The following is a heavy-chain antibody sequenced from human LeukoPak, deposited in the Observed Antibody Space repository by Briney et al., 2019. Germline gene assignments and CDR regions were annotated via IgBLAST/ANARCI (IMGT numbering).Heavy chain of an antibody. D-gene: IGHD4-17*01. Sequence: GGSLRLSCAASGFTFSNYGMHWIRQAPGKGLEWVAVIWYEGSNKYYADSVKGRFTISRDNSKNTLYMQMNSLRVEDTAVYYCATAPRGGDYEDYWGQGTLVTVSS. CDR3: ATAPRGGDYEDY. V-gene: IGHV3-33*01. J-gene: IGHJ4*02. CDR2: IWYEGSNK. CDR1: GFTFSNYG.